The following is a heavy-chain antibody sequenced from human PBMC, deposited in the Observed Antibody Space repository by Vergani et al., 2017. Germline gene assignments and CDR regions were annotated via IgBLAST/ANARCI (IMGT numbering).Heavy chain of an antibody. D-gene: IGHD5-12*01. CDR1: GFPFSSYA. CDR3: AKEGPATPIDY. J-gene: IGHJ4*02. V-gene: IGHV3-23*03. CDR2: IYRGGSST. Sequence: EVQLLESGGGLVQPGGSLRLSCEASGFPFSSYAMSWVRQAPGKGWGWVSVIYRGGSSTYYADSVKGGFTISRDNSKNTLYLQMNSLRAEDTAVYYCAKEGPATPIDYWGQGTLVTVSS.